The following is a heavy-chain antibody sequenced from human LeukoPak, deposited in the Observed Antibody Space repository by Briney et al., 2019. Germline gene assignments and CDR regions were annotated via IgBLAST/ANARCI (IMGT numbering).Heavy chain of an antibody. J-gene: IGHJ4*02. V-gene: IGHV3-30-3*01. D-gene: IGHD4-23*01. CDR1: GFTFSSYW. CDR2: ISYDGSNK. Sequence: GGSLRLSCTASGFTFSSYWMSWVRQAPGKGLEWVAVISYDGSNKYYADSVKGRFTISRHNSKYTLYLQMNSLRAEDTAVYYCATMTTVVTGDYWGQGTLVTVSS. CDR3: ATMTTVVTGDY.